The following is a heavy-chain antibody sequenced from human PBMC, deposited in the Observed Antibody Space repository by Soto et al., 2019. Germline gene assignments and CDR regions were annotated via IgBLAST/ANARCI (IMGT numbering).Heavy chain of an antibody. CDR2: IYYSGST. J-gene: IGHJ4*02. CDR1: GGSVSSGSYY. D-gene: IGHD2-8*02. V-gene: IGHV4-61*01. CDR3: ARDSLAGGFDY. Sequence: SETLSLTCTVSGGSVSSGSYYWSWIRQPPGKGLEWIGYIYYSGSTNYNPSLKSRVTISVDTSKNQFSLKLSSVTAADTAVYYCARDSLAGGFDYWGQGTLVTVSA.